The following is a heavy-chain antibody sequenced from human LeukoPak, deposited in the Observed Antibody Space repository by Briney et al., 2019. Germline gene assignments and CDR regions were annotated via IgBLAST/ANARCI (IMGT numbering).Heavy chain of an antibody. Sequence: SETLSLTCTVSGGSISSYYWSWIRQPPGKGLEWIGYIYYSGTTNYNPSLKSRVTISVDTSKNQFSLKPSSVTAADTAVYYCARTGGYSYGYFDYWGQGTLVTVSS. CDR2: IYYSGTT. CDR1: GGSISSYY. D-gene: IGHD5-18*01. V-gene: IGHV4-59*08. CDR3: ARTGGYSYGYFDY. J-gene: IGHJ4*02.